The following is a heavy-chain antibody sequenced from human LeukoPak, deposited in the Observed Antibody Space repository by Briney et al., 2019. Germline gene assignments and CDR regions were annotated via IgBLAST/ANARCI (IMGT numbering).Heavy chain of an antibody. CDR2: INHSGST. CDR1: GGSFSGYY. Sequence: SETLSLTCAVYGGSFSGYYWSWIRQPPGEGLEWIGEINHSGSTNYNPSLKSRVTISVDTSKNQFSLKLSSVTAADTAVYYCARDSGYGGFSWFDPWGQGTLVTVSS. CDR3: ARDSGYGGFSWFDP. D-gene: IGHD4-23*01. V-gene: IGHV4-34*01. J-gene: IGHJ5*02.